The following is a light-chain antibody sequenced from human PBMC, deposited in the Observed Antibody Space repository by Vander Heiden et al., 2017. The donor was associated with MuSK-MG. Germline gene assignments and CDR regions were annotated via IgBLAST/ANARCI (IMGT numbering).Light chain of an antibody. CDR3: QQSYSTPPELYT. J-gene: IGKJ2*01. Sequence: DIQMTQSPSSLSASVGDRVTITCRASQSISSYLNWYQQKPGKAPKLLIYAASSLQSGVPSRFSGSGSGTDFTLTISSLQPEEFATYYCQQSYSTPPELYTFGQGTKLEIK. V-gene: IGKV1-39*01. CDR2: AAS. CDR1: QSISSY.